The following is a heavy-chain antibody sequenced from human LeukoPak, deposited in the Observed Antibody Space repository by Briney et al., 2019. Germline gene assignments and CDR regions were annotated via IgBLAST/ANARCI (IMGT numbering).Heavy chain of an antibody. CDR3: ARDSKLGGSNYYYYGMDV. V-gene: IGHV4-4*07. Sequence: ASETLSLTCTVSAGSNSSYYWSWVRQPAGKGLEWLGRIYTSGSTNYNPSLKSRVTMSVDTSKNQFSLKLISVTAADTVVYYCARDSKLGGSNYYYYGMDVWGQGTTVTVSS. D-gene: IGHD1-26*01. J-gene: IGHJ6*02. CDR1: AGSNSSYY. CDR2: IYTSGST.